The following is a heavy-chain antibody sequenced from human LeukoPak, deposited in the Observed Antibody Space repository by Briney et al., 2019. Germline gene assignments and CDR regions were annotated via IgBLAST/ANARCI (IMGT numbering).Heavy chain of an antibody. CDR2: SSNSGGST. CDR1: GCTFSSYA. J-gene: IGHJ4*02. V-gene: IGHV3-23*01. D-gene: IGHD3-22*01. CDR3: AKDPSYYDSSGYPHYYFDY. Sequence: GGSLRLSCAASGCTFSSYAMSWVCQAPGKGQEWVSASSNSGGSTYYADSGKGRFSISRYNSKNTLYLQMNSLRAEDTAVYYCAKDPSYYDSSGYPHYYFDYWGQGTLVTVSS.